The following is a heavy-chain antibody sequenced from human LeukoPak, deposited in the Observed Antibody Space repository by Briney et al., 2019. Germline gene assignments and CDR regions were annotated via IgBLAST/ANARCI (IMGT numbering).Heavy chain of an antibody. CDR1: GGSISSSTYY. CDR3: ASQTGYYDFWSGYFYFDS. Sequence: SETLSLTCTVSGGSISSSTYYWGWIRQPPGKGLEWIGSIYYSGSTYYNPSLKSRVTISVDTSKNQFSLKLSSVTAADTAVYYCASQTGYYDFWSGYFYFDSWGQGTLVTVSS. CDR2: IYYSGST. D-gene: IGHD3-3*01. J-gene: IGHJ4*02. V-gene: IGHV4-39*01.